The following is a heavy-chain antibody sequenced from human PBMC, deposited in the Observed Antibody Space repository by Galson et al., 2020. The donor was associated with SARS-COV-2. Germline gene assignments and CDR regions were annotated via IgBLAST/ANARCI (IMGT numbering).Heavy chain of an antibody. CDR3: VLKFRRWYYYGMDV. V-gene: IGHV3-7*01. D-gene: IGHD2-15*01. CDR1: GFTFSSYW. Sequence: GESLKISCAASGFTFSSYWMSWVRQAPGKGLEWVANIKQDVSEKYYVDSVKGRFTISRDNAKNSLYLQMNSLRAEDTAVYYCVLKFRRWYYYGMDVWGQGTTVTVSS. J-gene: IGHJ6*02. CDR2: IKQDVSEK.